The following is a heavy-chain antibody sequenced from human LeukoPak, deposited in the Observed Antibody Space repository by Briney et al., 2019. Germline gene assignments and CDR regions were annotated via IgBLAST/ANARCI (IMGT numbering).Heavy chain of an antibody. Sequence: PGGSLRLSCAAPGFTFRDYSMNWVRQAPGKGLEWVSFISSGSSYIYYADSVKGRFTVSRDNAKNSLYLQMNSLRAEDTAVYYCARRYYDDSSGYGLGEWGQGTMVTVSS. D-gene: IGHD3-22*01. CDR3: ARRYYDDSSGYGLGE. V-gene: IGHV3-21*01. CDR2: ISSGSSYI. J-gene: IGHJ3*01. CDR1: GFTFRDYS.